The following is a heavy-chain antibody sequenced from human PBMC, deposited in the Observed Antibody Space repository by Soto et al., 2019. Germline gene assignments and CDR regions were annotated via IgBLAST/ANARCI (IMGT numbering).Heavy chain of an antibody. CDR1: GFTFSSYG. CDR3: ARDSSSGEGFDF. Sequence: GGSLRLSCAASGFTFSSYGMHWVRQAPGKGLEWMAVIWYDGNSKDYGDSVRGRFTVSRDNSKNTLYLQMDSLRAEDTAVYYCARDSSSGEGFDFWGQGTLVTVLL. J-gene: IGHJ4*02. D-gene: IGHD7-27*01. V-gene: IGHV3-33*01. CDR2: IWYDGNSK.